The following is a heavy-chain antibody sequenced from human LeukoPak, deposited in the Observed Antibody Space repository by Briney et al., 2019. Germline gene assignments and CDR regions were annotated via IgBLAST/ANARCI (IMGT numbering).Heavy chain of an antibody. V-gene: IGHV4-31*03. Sequence: SQTLSLTCTVSGGSISSGGYYWSWIRQHPGKGLEWIGYIYYSGSTYYNPALKSRVTISVDTSKNQFSLKLSSVTAADTAVYYCARGNYDIFNYYGMDVWGQGTTVTVSS. CDR1: GGSISSGGYY. CDR3: ARGNYDIFNYYGMDV. CDR2: IYYSGST. D-gene: IGHD3-9*01. J-gene: IGHJ6*02.